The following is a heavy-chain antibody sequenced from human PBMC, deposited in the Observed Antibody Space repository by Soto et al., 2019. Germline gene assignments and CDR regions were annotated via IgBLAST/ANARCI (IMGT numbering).Heavy chain of an antibody. V-gene: IGHV3-48*01. CDR2: ISSSSSTI. J-gene: IGHJ4*02. CDR1: GFTFSSYS. D-gene: IGHD5-12*01. Sequence: GGSLRLSCAASGFTFSSYSMNWVRQAPGKGLEWVSYISSSSSTIYYADSVKGRFTISRDNAKNSLYLQMNSLRAEDTAVYYCAVPPGEWLRPHGFYYFDYWGQGTLVTVSS. CDR3: AVPPGEWLRPHGFYYFDY.